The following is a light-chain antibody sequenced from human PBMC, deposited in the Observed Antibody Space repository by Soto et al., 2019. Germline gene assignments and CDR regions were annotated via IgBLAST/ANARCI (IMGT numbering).Light chain of an antibody. J-gene: IGLJ1*01. Sequence: QSALTQPASVSGSPGQSIAISCTGSSSDVGIYNYVSWYQQHPGKVPKLIIYEVTNRPSGVSNRFSGSKSGNTASLTISGLQAEDEADYYCSSYTTSSTRVFGTGTKLHRP. CDR1: SSDVGIYNY. CDR3: SSYTTSSTRV. V-gene: IGLV2-14*01. CDR2: EVT.